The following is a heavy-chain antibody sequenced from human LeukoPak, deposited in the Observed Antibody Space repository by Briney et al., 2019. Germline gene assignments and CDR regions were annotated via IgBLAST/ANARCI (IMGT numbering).Heavy chain of an antibody. J-gene: IGHJ3*02. CDR1: GGSINNYY. CDR2: IYYSGST. CDR3: ARLWNTFDI. Sequence: ASETLSLTCTVSGGSINNYYWSWIRQPPGKGLEWIGYIYYSGSTNYNPSLKSRVTISVDTSKNQFSLKLSSVTAADTATYYCARLWNTFDIWGQGTMVTVSS. D-gene: IGHD1-1*01. V-gene: IGHV4-59*08.